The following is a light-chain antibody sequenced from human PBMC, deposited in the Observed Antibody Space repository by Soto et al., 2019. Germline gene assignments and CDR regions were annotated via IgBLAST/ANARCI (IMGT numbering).Light chain of an antibody. J-gene: IGLJ2*01. CDR2: EVS. CDR1: SSDVGDYNY. V-gene: IGLV2-8*01. Sequence: QSALTQPPSASESPGQSVTISCAGTSSDVGDYNYVSWYQQHPGKAPKLMIYEVSKRPSGVPDRFSGSKSSNTASLTVSGLQAEDEADYYCSSYAGSNNLVFGGGTKVTVL. CDR3: SSYAGSNNLV.